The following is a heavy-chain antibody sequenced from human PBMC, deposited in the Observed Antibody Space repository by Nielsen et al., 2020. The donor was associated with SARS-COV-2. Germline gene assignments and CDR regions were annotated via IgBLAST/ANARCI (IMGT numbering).Heavy chain of an antibody. CDR1: GFSLSTSGMC. J-gene: IGHJ4*02. Sequence: SGPTLVKPTQTLTLTCTFSGFSLSTSGMCVSWIRQPPGKALEWLARIDWDDDKYYSTFLKTRLTISKDTSKNQVVLTMTNMDPVDTATYYCARENYYDSSGFDYWGQGTLVTISS. CDR2: IDWDDDK. CDR3: ARENYYDSSGFDY. D-gene: IGHD3-22*01. V-gene: IGHV2-70*11.